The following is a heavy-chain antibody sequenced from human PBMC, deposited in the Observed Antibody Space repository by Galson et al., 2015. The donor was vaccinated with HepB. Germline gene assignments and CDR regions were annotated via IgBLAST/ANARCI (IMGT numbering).Heavy chain of an antibody. CDR3: ARQTGLWFGALSVPAYFDL. CDR2: ISHSGRT. J-gene: IGHJ2*01. D-gene: IGHD3-10*01. Sequence: SETLSLTCTMSGGSISGYYWSWIRQPPGKGLEWIGSISHSGRTNYNPSLKSRVTISVDTSKNHFSLNLNSVAASETAMYYCARQTGLWFGALSVPAYFDLWGRGTLVTVSS. V-gene: IGHV4-59*08. CDR1: GGSISGYY.